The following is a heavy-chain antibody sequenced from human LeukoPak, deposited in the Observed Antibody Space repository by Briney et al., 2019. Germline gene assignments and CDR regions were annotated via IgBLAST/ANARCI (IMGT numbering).Heavy chain of an antibody. Sequence: SGTLSLTCAVSGGSISSSHWWSWVRQPPGKGLEWIADIYHSGITNYNPSLKSRVTISIDKSKNQFSLKLSSVTAADTAVYYCARGLVIAVTGWGQWELPPAGHDSWGQGTLVTVSS. J-gene: IGHJ4*02. D-gene: IGHD1-26*01. CDR3: ARGLVIAVTGWGQWELPPAGHDS. V-gene: IGHV4-4*02. CDR2: IYHSGIT. CDR1: GGSISSSHW.